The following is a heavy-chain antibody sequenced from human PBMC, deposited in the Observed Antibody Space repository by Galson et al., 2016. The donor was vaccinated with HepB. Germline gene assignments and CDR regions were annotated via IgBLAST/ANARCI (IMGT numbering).Heavy chain of an antibody. CDR3: VREGRGPLMRRHFDS. D-gene: IGHD3-10*01. Sequence: SLRLSCAASGFTVSSNYMSWVRQTPTKGLEWLTFISGDGGPKSYAESVRGRFSISKDISRNTVSLLMNSLRVDDTALYYCVREGRGPLMRRHFDSWGQGTLVSVSS. V-gene: IGHV3-30*03. CDR2: ISGDGGPK. CDR1: GFTVSSNY. J-gene: IGHJ4*02.